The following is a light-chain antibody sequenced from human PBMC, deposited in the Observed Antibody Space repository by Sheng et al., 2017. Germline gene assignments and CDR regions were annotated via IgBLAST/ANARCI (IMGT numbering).Light chain of an antibody. CDR1: QSISDN. V-gene: IGKV3-11*01. J-gene: IGKJ3*01. Sequence: EIVMTQSPATLSVSPGERATLSCRASQSISDNLAWYQQIPGQAPRLLIYEASNRATGIPATFNGGGSGTDFTLTINSLEPEDFAVYYCQHRSSWPGTFGPGTKVDV. CDR2: EAS. CDR3: QHRSSWPGT.